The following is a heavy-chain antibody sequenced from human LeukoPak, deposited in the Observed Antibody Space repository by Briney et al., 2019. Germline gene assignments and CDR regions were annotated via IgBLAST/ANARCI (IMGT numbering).Heavy chain of an antibody. D-gene: IGHD6-13*01. CDR1: GGSISSYY. J-gene: IGHJ5*02. Sequence: PSETLSLTCTVSGGSISSYYWSWIREPAGKGLEWIGRIYTSGSTTYNPSLKSRVTMSVDTAMNQFSLKLSSVTAADTAVYYCARVSGSSWYRGNNWFDPFGQGTLVTVSS. CDR3: ARVSGSSWYRGNNWFDP. CDR2: IYTSGST. V-gene: IGHV4-4*07.